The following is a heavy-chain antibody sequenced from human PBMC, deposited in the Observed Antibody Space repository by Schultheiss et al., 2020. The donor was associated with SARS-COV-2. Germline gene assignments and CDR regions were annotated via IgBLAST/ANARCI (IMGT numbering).Heavy chain of an antibody. D-gene: IGHD6-13*01. CDR2: ISSSSSTI. J-gene: IGHJ4*02. CDR1: GFTFSSYS. V-gene: IGHV3-48*04. Sequence: GGSLRLSCAASGFTFSSYSMNWVRQAPGKGLEWVSYISSSSSTIYYADSVKGRFTISRDNAKNSLYLQMNSLRAEDTAVYYCARGRRGIAAAEADYWGQGTLVTVSS. CDR3: ARGRRGIAAAEADY.